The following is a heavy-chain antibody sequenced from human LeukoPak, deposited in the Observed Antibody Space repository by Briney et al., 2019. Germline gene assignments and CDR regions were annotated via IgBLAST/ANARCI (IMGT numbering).Heavy chain of an antibody. Sequence: SETLSLTCTVSGGSISSSSYYWGWIRQPPGQGLEWIGSIYYSGSTYYNPSLKSRVTISVDTSKNQFSLKLSSVTAADTAVYYCARYYSYGSNDAFDIWGQGTMVTVSS. V-gene: IGHV4-39*01. CDR1: GGSISSSSYY. CDR3: ARYYSYGSNDAFDI. CDR2: IYYSGST. J-gene: IGHJ3*02. D-gene: IGHD5-18*01.